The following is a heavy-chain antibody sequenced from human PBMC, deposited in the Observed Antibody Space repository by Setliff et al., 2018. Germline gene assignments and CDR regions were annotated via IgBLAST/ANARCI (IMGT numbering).Heavy chain of an antibody. CDR3: AGTPALGTSWLSPFDN. J-gene: IGHJ4*02. Sequence: SETLSLTCAVYGDSFSDYYWSWIRQPPGKGLEWIEEINHRGSTNYSPSLRSRVTISIDTSKNQFSLKMSSVTAADTAMYYCAGTPALGTSWLSPFDNWGQGTLVTVSS. V-gene: IGHV4-34*01. CDR1: GDSFSDYY. D-gene: IGHD5-12*01. CDR2: INHRGST.